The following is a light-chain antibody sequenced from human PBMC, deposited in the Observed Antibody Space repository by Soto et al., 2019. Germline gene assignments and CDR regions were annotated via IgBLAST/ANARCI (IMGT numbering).Light chain of an antibody. Sequence: QSVLTQPPSASGTPGQRVTISCSGSSSNIGSYTVNWYQLLPGTAPKLLIYGNSNRPSGVPDRFSGSKSGTSASLAITGLQAEDEADYYCQSYDSSLSGGVFGGGTKLTVL. CDR3: QSYDSSLSGGV. V-gene: IGLV1-40*01. CDR1: SSNIGSYT. J-gene: IGLJ3*02. CDR2: GNS.